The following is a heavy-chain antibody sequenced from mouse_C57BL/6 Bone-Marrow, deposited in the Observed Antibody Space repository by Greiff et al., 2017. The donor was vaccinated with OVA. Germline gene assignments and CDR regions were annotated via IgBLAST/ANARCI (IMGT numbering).Heavy chain of an antibody. Sequence: QVQLQQPGAELVKPGASVKMSCKASGYTFTSYWITWVKQRPGQGLEWIGDIYPGSGSTNYNEKFKSKATLTVDTSSRTAYMQLSSLTSEASAVYSCARLGLLRSYFDVWGTGTTVTVSS. CDR1: GYTFTSYW. CDR2: IYPGSGST. D-gene: IGHD1-1*01. CDR3: ARLGLLRSYFDV. J-gene: IGHJ1*03. V-gene: IGHV1-55*01.